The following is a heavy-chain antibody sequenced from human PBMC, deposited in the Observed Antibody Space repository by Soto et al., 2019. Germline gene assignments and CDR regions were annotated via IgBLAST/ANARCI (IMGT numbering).Heavy chain of an antibody. V-gene: IGHV4-39*01. J-gene: IGHJ6*02. CDR2: IFYSGNT. CDR3: ARRPGNDVYYGLDL. Sequence: SETLSLTCTVSGGSISSSNYYWGWIRQPPGKGLEWIGSIFYSGNTFYNPSLKSRVTISVDTSKNQFPLSLSSVTAADTAVYYCARRPGNDVYYGLDLWGQGTTVTVSS. CDR1: GGSISSSNYY.